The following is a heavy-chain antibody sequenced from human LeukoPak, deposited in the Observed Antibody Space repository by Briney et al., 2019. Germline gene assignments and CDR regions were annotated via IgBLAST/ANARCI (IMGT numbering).Heavy chain of an antibody. J-gene: IGHJ4*02. CDR3: ARVGYYYDSSGLFDY. CDR2: IYYSGST. Sequence: SETLSLTCSVSGGSISSGGYYWSWVRQHPGTGLEWLGYIYYSGSTYYNPSLKSRVTISVDTSKNQFSLKLSSVTAADTAVYYCARVGYYYDSSGLFDYWGQGTLVTVSS. V-gene: IGHV4-31*03. D-gene: IGHD3-22*01. CDR1: GGSISSGGYY.